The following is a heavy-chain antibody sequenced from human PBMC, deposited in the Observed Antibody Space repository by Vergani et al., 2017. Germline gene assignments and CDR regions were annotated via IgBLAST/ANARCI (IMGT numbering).Heavy chain of an antibody. CDR1: GFSFNTYW. CDR2: IDEYGNRA. J-gene: IGHJ5*01. V-gene: IGHV3-74*03. Sequence: EVQLVESGGGSVQSGGSLRLSCVASGFSFNTYWMHWVRQVPGKGLMWVARIDEYGNRATYGDFETGRFTISRDNAKNTVFLQMNKLRADDAGVYYCVRTEYCTGIACNTRFDSWGQGALVTVSS. D-gene: IGHD2-8*02. CDR3: VRTEYCTGIACNTRFDS.